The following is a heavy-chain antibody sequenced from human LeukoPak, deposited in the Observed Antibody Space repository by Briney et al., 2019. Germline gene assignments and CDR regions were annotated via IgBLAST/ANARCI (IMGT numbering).Heavy chain of an antibody. CDR1: GFTFDDYA. CDR3: AKDCGTGFDAFDI. V-gene: IGHV3-9*01. D-gene: IGHD3/OR15-3a*01. J-gene: IGHJ3*02. Sequence: GGSLRLSCAASGFTFDDYAMHWVRQAPGKGLEWVSGISWNSGSIGYADSVKGRFTISRDNAKNSLYLQMNSLRAEDTALYYCAKDCGTGFDAFDIWGQGTMVTVSS. CDR2: ISWNSGSI.